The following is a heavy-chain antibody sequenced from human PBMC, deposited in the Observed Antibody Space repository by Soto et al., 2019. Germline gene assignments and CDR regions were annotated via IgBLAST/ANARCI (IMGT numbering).Heavy chain of an antibody. CDR1: GFTFSSYA. D-gene: IGHD3-22*01. CDR2: ISGSGGST. CDR3: ANAYYYDSSGYYGTGAFDI. V-gene: IGHV3-23*01. J-gene: IGHJ3*02. Sequence: LRLSCAASGFTFSSYAMSWVRQAPGKGLEWVSAISGSGGSTYYADSVKGRFTISRDNSKNTLYPQMNSLRAEDTAVYYCANAYYYDSSGYYGTGAFDIWGQGTMVTVSS.